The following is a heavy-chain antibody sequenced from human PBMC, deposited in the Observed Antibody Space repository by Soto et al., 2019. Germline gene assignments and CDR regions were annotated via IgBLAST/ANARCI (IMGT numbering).Heavy chain of an antibody. V-gene: IGHV1-2*02. D-gene: IGHD6-13*01. CDR2: INPNSGGT. CDR1: GYTITGYY. Sequence: ASVKGSCKAAGYTITGYYMHWVRQAPGQGLEWMGWINPNSGGTNYAQKFQGRVTMTRDTSISTAYMELSRLRSDDTAVYYCARGLLSSSWYHCFDPWGQETLVTVSS. J-gene: IGHJ5*02. CDR3: ARGLLSSSWYHCFDP.